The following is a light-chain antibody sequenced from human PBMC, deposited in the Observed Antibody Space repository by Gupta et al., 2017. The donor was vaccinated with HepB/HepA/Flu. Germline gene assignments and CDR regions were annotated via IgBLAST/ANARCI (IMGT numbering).Light chain of an antibody. CDR2: AAS. Sequence: DSQMSQTPSSLCASVGDRVTISCRASQSIGAYLHWYQQKPGKAPKLLIYAASSFQSGVPSRFSGSSSGTDFTLTISRLQPEDFATYYCQHIDSIPIPLGQGTQVDIK. V-gene: IGKV1-39*01. J-gene: IGKJ5*01. CDR3: QHIDSIPIP. CDR1: QSIGAY.